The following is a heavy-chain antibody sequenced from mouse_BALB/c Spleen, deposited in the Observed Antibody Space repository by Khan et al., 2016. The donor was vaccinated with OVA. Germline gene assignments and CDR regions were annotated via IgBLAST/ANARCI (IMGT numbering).Heavy chain of an antibody. CDR2: IIYTGYT. J-gene: IGHJ3*01. CDR1: GDSITSGY. V-gene: IGHV3-8*02. CDR3: ARSTYRYAFVY. D-gene: IGHD2-14*01. Sequence: EVQLQESGPSLVKPSQTLSLTCSVTGDSITSGYWNWIRKFPGNKLEYMGYIIYTGYTYYNTSLKSRISITRNTSKNQYYLHLNSVTDEDTATYYCARSTYRYAFVYWGQGTLVTVSA.